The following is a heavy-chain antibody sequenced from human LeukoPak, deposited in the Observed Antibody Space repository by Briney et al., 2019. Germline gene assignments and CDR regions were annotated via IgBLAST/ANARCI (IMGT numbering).Heavy chain of an antibody. CDR1: GFTFSSYW. J-gene: IGHJ4*02. D-gene: IGHD2-2*01. Sequence: GGSLRLSCAASGFTFSSYWMHWVRQAPGKGLVWVSRINSDGSSTSYADSVKGRFTISRDNAKNTLYLQMNSLRAEDTAVYYCTRPESSSSLACDHWGQGTLVTVSS. CDR3: TRPESSSSLACDH. CDR2: INSDGSST. V-gene: IGHV3-74*01.